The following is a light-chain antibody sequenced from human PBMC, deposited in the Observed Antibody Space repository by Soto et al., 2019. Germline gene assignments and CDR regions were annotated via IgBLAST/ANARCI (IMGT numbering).Light chain of an antibody. CDR3: QQYKNWPPLT. V-gene: IGKV3-15*01. Sequence: EIVMTQSPATLSVSPGETATLSCRASQSVSFHLAWYQQKPGQGPRLLIYGAFTRATGIPARFSGSGSGTDFTLTISSLQSEDFAVYYCQQYKNWPPLTFGGGTKVGIK. J-gene: IGKJ4*01. CDR1: QSVSFH. CDR2: GAF.